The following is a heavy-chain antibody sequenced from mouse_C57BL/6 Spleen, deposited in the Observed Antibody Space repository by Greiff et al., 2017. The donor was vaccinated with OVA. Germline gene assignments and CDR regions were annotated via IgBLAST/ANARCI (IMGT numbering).Heavy chain of an antibody. CDR1: GYSITSGYY. D-gene: IGHD4-1*01. CDR2: ISYDGSN. CDR3: ARDTGTNYAMDY. Sequence: EVKLQQSGPGLVKPSQSLSLTCSVTGYSITSGYYWNWIRQFPGNKLEWMGYISYDGSNNYNPSLKNRISITRDTSKNQFFLKLNSVTTEDTATYYCARDTGTNYAMDYWGQGTSVTVSS. J-gene: IGHJ4*01. V-gene: IGHV3-6*01.